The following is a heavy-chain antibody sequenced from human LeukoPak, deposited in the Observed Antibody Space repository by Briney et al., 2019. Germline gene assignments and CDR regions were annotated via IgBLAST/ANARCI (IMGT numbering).Heavy chain of an antibody. CDR1: GYSFSSHT. CDR3: ARDLGPWGMNPGVVIGGLDV. Sequence: GGSLRLSCAASGYSFSSHTVHWVRQAPGKGLEWVAVISFDGRNNDYADSVNGRFTISRDNSKNTLHLQMSSLRLEDTAVYYCARDLGPWGMNPGVVIGGLDVWGQGTTVTVSS. D-gene: IGHD3-3*01. J-gene: IGHJ6*02. CDR2: ISFDGRNN. V-gene: IGHV3-30*04.